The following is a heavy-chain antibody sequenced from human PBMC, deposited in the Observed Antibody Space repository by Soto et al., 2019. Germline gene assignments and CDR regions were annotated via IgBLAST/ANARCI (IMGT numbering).Heavy chain of an antibody. J-gene: IGHJ4*02. CDR1: GFTFSRFG. CDR2: IQDDGSNK. V-gene: IGHV3-33*01. CDR3: ARCRSGYYGFYFDY. Sequence: QVQLVESGGGVVQPGRSLRLSCVTSGFTFSRFGMQWVRQAPGKGLEWVAVIQDDGSNKYYADSMKGRFTISGDNSRDTLYLQMNSLRAEDTAVYYCARCRSGYYGFYFDYWGQGTLVTVSS. D-gene: IGHD5-12*01.